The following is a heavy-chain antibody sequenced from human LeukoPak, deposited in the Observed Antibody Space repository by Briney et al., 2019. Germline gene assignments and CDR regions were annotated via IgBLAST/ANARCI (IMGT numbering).Heavy chain of an antibody. CDR2: ISGNGGST. Sequence: RPGGSLRLSCATSQFNFNKFGMTWVRQAPGKGLEWVSSISGNGGSTQYADSVQGRFAISRDNSKNTLYLQMNSLRAEDTAVYFCAKDPNGDYIGTFDIWGQGTMVTVSS. CDR1: QFNFNKFG. D-gene: IGHD4-17*01. CDR3: AKDPNGDYIGTFDI. V-gene: IGHV3-23*01. J-gene: IGHJ3*02.